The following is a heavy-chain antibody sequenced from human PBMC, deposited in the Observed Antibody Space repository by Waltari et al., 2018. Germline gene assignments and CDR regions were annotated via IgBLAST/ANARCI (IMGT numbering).Heavy chain of an antibody. V-gene: IGHV4-59*01. D-gene: IGHD6-19*01. CDR1: GGSISSYY. Sequence: QVQLQESGPGLVKPSETLSLTCTVSGGSISSYYWSWRRQPPGKGLRWLGYIDYSGSTNYNPSLKSRVTISVDTSKNQFSLKLSSVTAADTAVYYCARVPRIAVAGTPRVRRGYYYMDVWGKGTTVTVSS. CDR2: IDYSGST. CDR3: ARVPRIAVAGTPRVRRGYYYMDV. J-gene: IGHJ6*03.